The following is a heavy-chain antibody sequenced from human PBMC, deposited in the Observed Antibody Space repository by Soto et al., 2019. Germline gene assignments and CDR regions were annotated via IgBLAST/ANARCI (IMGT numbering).Heavy chain of an antibody. Sequence: EVQLVESGGGLVKPGGSLTLSCAASGFTFSSYSMNWVRQAPGKGLEWVSSISSSSRHIYYAYSVKGRFTITRDNVKNSVYPQLNRMRAEDTAIYFCARDPSDLCGPDQSFPRWGEGTLVGVSS. CDR2: ISSSSRHI. CDR1: GFTFSSYS. V-gene: IGHV3-21*01. J-gene: IGHJ1*01. CDR3: ARDPSDLCGPDQSFPR. D-gene: IGHD2-2*01.